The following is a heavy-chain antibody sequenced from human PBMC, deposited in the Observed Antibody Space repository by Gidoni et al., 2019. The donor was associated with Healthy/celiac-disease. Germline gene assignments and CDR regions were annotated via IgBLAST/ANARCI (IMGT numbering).Heavy chain of an antibody. J-gene: IGHJ6*02. D-gene: IGHD4-4*01. V-gene: IGHV3-66*01. Sequence: EVQLVESGGGLVQPGGSLRLSCAASGFTVSSTYMSWVRQAPGKGLEWVSVIYSGGSTYYADSVKGRFTISRDNSKNTLYLQMNSLRAEDTAVYYCARDDYSNYWSYYYYGMDVWGQGTTVTVSS. CDR2: IYSGGST. CDR1: GFTVSSTY. CDR3: ARDDYSNYWSYYYYGMDV.